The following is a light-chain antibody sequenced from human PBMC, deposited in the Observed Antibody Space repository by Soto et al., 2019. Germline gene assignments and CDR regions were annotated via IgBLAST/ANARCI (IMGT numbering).Light chain of an antibody. CDR3: CSYAGSSTVV. CDR1: SSDVGSYNL. V-gene: IGLV2-23*02. CDR2: EVS. Sequence: QSALTQTASVSGSPGQSITISCTGTSSDVGSYNLVSWYQLHPGKAPKFMIYEVSKRPSGVSNRFSGSKSGNTASLTISGLQADDEADYYCCSYAGSSTVVFGGGTKLT. J-gene: IGLJ2*01.